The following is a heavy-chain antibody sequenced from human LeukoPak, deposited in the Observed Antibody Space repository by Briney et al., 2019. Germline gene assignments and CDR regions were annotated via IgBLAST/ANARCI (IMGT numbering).Heavy chain of an antibody. Sequence: GGSLRLSCAASGFTFSSYWRSWVRQAPGKGLEWVANIKQDGSEKYYVDSVKGRFTISRDNAKNSLYLQMNSLRAEDTAVYYCARDARIAVAGPVDYWGQGTLVTVSS. CDR3: ARDARIAVAGPVDY. J-gene: IGHJ4*02. V-gene: IGHV3-7*01. D-gene: IGHD6-19*01. CDR1: GFTFSSYW. CDR2: IKQDGSEK.